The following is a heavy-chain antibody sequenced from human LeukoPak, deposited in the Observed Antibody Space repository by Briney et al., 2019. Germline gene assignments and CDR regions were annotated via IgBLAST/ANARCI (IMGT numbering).Heavy chain of an antibody. Sequence: ASVKVSCTASGYTFTSYGISWVRQAPGQGLEWMGWISAYNGNTNYAQTLQGRVTITTDTSTSTAYMELRSLRSDDTAVYYCARALSSRSWVYYDFWSSYYYYMDVWGKGTTVTVSS. CDR1: GYTFTSYG. D-gene: IGHD3-3*01. CDR2: ISAYNGNT. V-gene: IGHV1-18*01. J-gene: IGHJ6*03. CDR3: ARALSSRSWVYYDFWSSYYYYMDV.